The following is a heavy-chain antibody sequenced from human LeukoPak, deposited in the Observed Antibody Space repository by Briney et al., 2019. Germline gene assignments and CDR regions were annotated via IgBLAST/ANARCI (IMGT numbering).Heavy chain of an antibody. CDR3: ASLYDSTGFCFDY. J-gene: IGHJ4*02. V-gene: IGHV3-11*01. Sequence: GGSLRLSCVVSGFRFSDYYMSWIRQTPGKGLEFISYISGSGDAIYYTDSVKGRFTISRDNAKNYLYLQLDSLSAEDTAVYYCASLYDSTGFCFDYWGQGALVTVSS. CDR1: GFRFSDYY. CDR2: ISGSGDAI. D-gene: IGHD3-22*01.